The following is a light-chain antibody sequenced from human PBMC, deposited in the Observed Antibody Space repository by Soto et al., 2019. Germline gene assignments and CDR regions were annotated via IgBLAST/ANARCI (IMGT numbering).Light chain of an antibody. J-gene: IGLJ3*02. Sequence: QSALTQPPSASGSPGQSVPISCTGTSSDVGTHGYVAWYQQHAGKAPKLMIYDVTKRPSGVPDRFSGSKSANTASLTVSGLQAEDEADYYCMCYAGGNNWVFGGGTKVTVL. V-gene: IGLV2-8*01. CDR3: MCYAGGNNWV. CDR2: DVT. CDR1: SSDVGTHGY.